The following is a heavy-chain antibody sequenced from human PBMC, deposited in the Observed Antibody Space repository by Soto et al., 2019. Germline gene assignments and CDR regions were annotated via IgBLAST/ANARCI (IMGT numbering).Heavy chain of an antibody. CDR3: AKDIRWGNYDSSGSLDY. J-gene: IGHJ4*02. CDR1: GGSFSGYY. V-gene: IGHV4-34*01. Sequence: SETLSLTCAVYGGSFSGYYLTWIRQPPGTGLEWIGEINHSGSTNYNPSLKSRVTISVDTSKNQFSLYLQMNSLRAEDAALYYCAKDIRWGNYDSSGSLDYWGQGTLVTVSS. CDR2: INHSGST. D-gene: IGHD3-22*01.